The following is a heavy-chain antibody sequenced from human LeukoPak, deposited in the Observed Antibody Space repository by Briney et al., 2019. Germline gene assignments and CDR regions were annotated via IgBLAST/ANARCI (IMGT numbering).Heavy chain of an antibody. V-gene: IGHV4-59*08. CDR2: IYYSGST. CDR3: ARRIDYVWGSYRYTFFDY. Sequence: SETLALTCTVSGDSISSYYWSWIRQPPGKGLEWIGYIYYSGSTNYNPSLKSRVTISVDTSKNQFSLKLSSVTAADTAVYYCARRIDYVWGSYRYTFFDYWGQGTLVTVSS. D-gene: IGHD3-16*02. J-gene: IGHJ4*02. CDR1: GDSISSYY.